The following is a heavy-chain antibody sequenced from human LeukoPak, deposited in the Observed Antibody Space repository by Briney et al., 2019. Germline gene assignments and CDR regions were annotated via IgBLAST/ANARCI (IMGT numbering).Heavy chain of an antibody. CDR3: GRDQHSSSSSHYYYYYMDV. CDR2: INPNIGGT. Sequence: GASGKVSCKASGYTFTGYDMHWVRQAPGQGREGMGGINPNIGGTNYAQKFQGRVTMTRDTSISTAYMELSRLRSEDTAVYYCGRDQHSSSSSHYYYYYMDVWGKGTTVTVSS. CDR1: GYTFTGYD. V-gene: IGHV1-2*02. J-gene: IGHJ6*03. D-gene: IGHD6-6*01.